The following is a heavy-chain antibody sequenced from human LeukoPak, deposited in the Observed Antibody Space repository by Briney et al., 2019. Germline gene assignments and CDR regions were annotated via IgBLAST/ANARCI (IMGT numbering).Heavy chain of an antibody. D-gene: IGHD1-20*01. J-gene: IGHJ4*02. V-gene: IGHV3-33*08. CDR3: ARDLGPLTGNTFDY. Sequence: GGSLRLSCAASGFTFSSYSMHWVRQAPGKGLEWVAVIWYDGSNKYYADSVKGRFTISRDNSKNTLYLQMNSLRAEDTAVYYCARDLGPLTGNTFDYWGQGTLVTVSS. CDR1: GFTFSSYS. CDR2: IWYDGSNK.